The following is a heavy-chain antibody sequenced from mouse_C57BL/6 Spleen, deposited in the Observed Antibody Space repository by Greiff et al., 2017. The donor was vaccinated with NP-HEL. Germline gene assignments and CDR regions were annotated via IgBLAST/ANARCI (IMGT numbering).Heavy chain of an antibody. Sequence: QVQLQQPGAELVKPGASVKLSCKASGYTFTSYWMHWVKQRPGQGLEWIGMIHPNSGSTNYNEKFKSKATLTVDKSSSTAYMQLSSLTSEDSAVYYCARAGGYSHYFDCWGQGTTLTVSS. CDR3: ARAGGYSHYFDC. D-gene: IGHD2-3*01. V-gene: IGHV1-64*01. J-gene: IGHJ2*01. CDR2: IHPNSGST. CDR1: GYTFTSYW.